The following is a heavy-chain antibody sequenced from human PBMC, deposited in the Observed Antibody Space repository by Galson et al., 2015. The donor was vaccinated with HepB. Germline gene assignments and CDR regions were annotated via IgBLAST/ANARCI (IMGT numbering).Heavy chain of an antibody. CDR3: ARKGMVGATIGWFDP. J-gene: IGHJ5*02. V-gene: IGHV3-21*01. Sequence: LRLSCAASGFTFSSYSMNWVRQAPGKGLEWVSSVSSSSSYIYYADSVKGRFTISRDNAKNSLYLQMNSLRAEDTAVYYCARKGMVGATIGWFDPWGQGTLVTVSS. CDR1: GFTFSSYS. D-gene: IGHD1-26*01. CDR2: VSSSSSYI.